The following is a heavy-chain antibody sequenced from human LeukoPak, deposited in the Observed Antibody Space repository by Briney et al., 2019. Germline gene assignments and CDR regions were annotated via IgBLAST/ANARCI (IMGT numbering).Heavy chain of an antibody. CDR3: ATIQTPDAFDI. CDR2: IYPGDSNT. D-gene: IGHD2-2*02. Sequence: PGESLKISCKGSGYNFTSYWIGWVRQLPGKGLEWMGIIYPGDSNTIYSPSFQGQVTISADKSISTAYLQWSSLKASDTAMYYCATIQTPDAFDIWGQGTMVTVSS. V-gene: IGHV5-51*01. CDR1: GYNFTSYW. J-gene: IGHJ3*02.